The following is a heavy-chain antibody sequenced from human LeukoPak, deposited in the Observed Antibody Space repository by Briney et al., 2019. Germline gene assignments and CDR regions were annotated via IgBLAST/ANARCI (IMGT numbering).Heavy chain of an antibody. V-gene: IGHV3-48*01. CDR2: ISSSGSTI. J-gene: IGHJ4*02. CDR3: ARGAYYYDSSTYLSDVAY. CDR1: GFTISYYS. Sequence: GGSPRLSCAASGFTISYYSMNWVRQAPGKGLEWVSYISSSGSTIYYADSVKGRFTISRDNAKNSLYLQMNSLRAEDTAVYYCARGAYYYDSSTYLSDVAYWGQGTLVTVSS. D-gene: IGHD3-22*01.